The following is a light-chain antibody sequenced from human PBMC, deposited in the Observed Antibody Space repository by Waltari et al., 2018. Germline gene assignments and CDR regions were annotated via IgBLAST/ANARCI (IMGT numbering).Light chain of an antibody. Sequence: QSALTQPASVSGSPGQSITISCTGTSSDVGGYNYVSWYQQHPGKAPKLMIYDVSKRPSGVSSRFSGSKSGNTASLTISGLQAEDEADYYFSSYTSSSTPYVFGTGTKVTVL. J-gene: IGLJ1*01. V-gene: IGLV2-14*01. CDR3: SSYTSSSTPYV. CDR2: DVS. CDR1: SSDVGGYNY.